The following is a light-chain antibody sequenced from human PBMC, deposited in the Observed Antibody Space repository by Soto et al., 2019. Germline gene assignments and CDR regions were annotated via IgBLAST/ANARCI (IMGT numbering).Light chain of an antibody. CDR1: QSVSSY. CDR3: QQRGNWPYT. Sequence: EIVLTQSPATLSLSPGERATLSCRASQSVSSYLAWYQQKPGQAPRLLIYDASNRATGIPARFIGSGSGTDFTRTISSLGPEDFAVYYCQQRGNWPYTFGQGTKLEIK. V-gene: IGKV3-11*01. J-gene: IGKJ2*01. CDR2: DAS.